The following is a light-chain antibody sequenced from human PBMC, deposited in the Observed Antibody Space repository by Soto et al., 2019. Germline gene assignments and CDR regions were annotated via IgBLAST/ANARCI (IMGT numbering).Light chain of an antibody. J-gene: IGKJ2*01. Sequence: ETVMTQSPATLSVSPGEGATLSCRASQRVGSNLAWYQQKPGQAPRLLISGASTRATGIPARFSGSGSGTEFTRTISGLQSEDFSVYYCQQYNNWPPHTFGQGTKLEIK. CDR2: GAS. CDR1: QRVGSN. CDR3: QQYNNWPPHT. V-gene: IGKV3-15*01.